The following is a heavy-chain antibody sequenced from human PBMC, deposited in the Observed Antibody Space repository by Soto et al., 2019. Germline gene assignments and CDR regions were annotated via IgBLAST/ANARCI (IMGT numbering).Heavy chain of an antibody. CDR1: GGSISSGGYY. J-gene: IGHJ6*02. CDR3: ARVRLWFGESFKPDYYYGMDV. D-gene: IGHD3-10*01. V-gene: IGHV4-31*03. CDR2: IYYSGST. Sequence: QVQLQESGPGLVKPSQTLSLTCTVSGGSISSGGYYWSWIRQHPGKGLEWIGYIYYSGSTYYNPSLKSRVTISVDTSKNQFSLKLSSVTAADTAVYYCARVRLWFGESFKPDYYYGMDVWGQGTTVTVSS.